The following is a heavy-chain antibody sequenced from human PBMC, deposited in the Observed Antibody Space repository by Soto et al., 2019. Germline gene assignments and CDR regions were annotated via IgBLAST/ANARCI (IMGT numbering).Heavy chain of an antibody. Sequence: GGSLRLSCAASGFTFSSYEMNWVRQAPGKGLEWVSYISSSGSTIYYADSVKGRFTISRDNAKNSLYLQMNSLRAEDTAVYYCARSPPPRSSIVARPDWFDPWGQGTLVTVSS. V-gene: IGHV3-48*03. CDR2: ISSSGSTI. CDR3: ARSPPPRSSIVARPDWFDP. J-gene: IGHJ5*02. D-gene: IGHD6-6*01. CDR1: GFTFSSYE.